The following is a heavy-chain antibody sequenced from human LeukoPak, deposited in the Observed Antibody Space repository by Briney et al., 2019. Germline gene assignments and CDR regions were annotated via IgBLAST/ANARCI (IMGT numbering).Heavy chain of an antibody. V-gene: IGHV3-15*01. CDR1: GFTFSNAW. D-gene: IGHD1-1*01. CDR2: IKSKTEGGTT. CDR3: TTGQGTHDAFDI. J-gene: IGHJ3*02. Sequence: GGSLRLSCAASGFTFSNAWMSWVRQAPGKGLEWVGRIKSKTEGGTTDYAAPVKGRFTISRNDSKNTLYLQMNGLKTEDTAVYYCTTGQGTHDAFDIWGQGTMVTVSS.